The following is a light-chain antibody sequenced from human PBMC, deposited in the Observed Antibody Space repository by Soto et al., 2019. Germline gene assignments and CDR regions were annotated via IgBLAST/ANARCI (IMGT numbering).Light chain of an antibody. V-gene: IGKV3-15*01. CDR3: QQFNSWPRT. J-gene: IGKJ1*01. CDR2: GAS. CDR1: QSVSGN. Sequence: IVMTQSPATVSGSPGERVTLSCRASQSVSGNVAWYHQKPGQPPRLLVYGASTTATDIPARFFGSGSETDFTLTITSLQSEDFGIYYCQQFNSWPRTFGQGTKVEIK.